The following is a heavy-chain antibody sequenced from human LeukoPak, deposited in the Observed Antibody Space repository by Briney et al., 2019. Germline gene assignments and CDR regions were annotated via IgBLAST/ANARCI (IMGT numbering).Heavy chain of an antibody. CDR1: GGSFSGYY. J-gene: IGHJ5*02. Sequence: SETLSLTCAVYGGSFSGYYWSWIRQPPGKGLEWIGEINHSGTNNYNPSHKSRVTISVDTSKNQFSLKLSSVTAADTAVYYCARVAIMIFGVTRLNWFDPWGQGTLVTVSS. CDR2: INHSGTN. D-gene: IGHD3-3*01. CDR3: ARVAIMIFGVTRLNWFDP. V-gene: IGHV4-34*01.